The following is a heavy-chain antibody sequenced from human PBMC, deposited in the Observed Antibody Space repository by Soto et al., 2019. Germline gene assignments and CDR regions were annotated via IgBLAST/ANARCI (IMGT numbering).Heavy chain of an antibody. V-gene: IGHV3-30-3*01. D-gene: IGHD1-1*01. CDR1: GFTFSSYA. CDR3: AKGETGTYYYYYGMDV. CDR2: LSYDGSNK. Sequence: QVQLVESGGGVVQPGRSLRLSCAASGFTFSSYAMHWVGQAPGKGLEGVAVLSYDGSNKYYADSVKGRFTISRDNSKNTLYLQMNSLRAEDTAVYYCAKGETGTYYYYYGMDVWGQGTTVTVSS. J-gene: IGHJ6*02.